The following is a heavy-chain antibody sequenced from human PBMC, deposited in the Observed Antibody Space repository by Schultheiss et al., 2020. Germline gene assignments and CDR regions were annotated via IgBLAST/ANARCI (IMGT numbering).Heavy chain of an antibody. CDR3: FTEPGYYGSGS. CDR1: GFSFSDTW. J-gene: IGHJ4*02. Sequence: GESLKISCAASGFSFSDTWMSWVRQAPGKGLEWVGRIKSKTDGGTTDYAAPVKGRFTISRDDSKNTLYLQMNSLKTEDTAVYYCFTEPGYYGSGSWGQGTLVTVSS. CDR2: IKSKTDGGTT. V-gene: IGHV3-15*01. D-gene: IGHD3-10*01.